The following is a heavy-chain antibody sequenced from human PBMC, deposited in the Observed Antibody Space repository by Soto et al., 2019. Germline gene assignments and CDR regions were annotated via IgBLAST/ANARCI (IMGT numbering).Heavy chain of an antibody. CDR2: ISGSGGST. J-gene: IGHJ6*02. CDR3: AKDKGSTIFGVVINYGMDV. V-gene: IGHV3-23*01. CDR1: GFTFSSYA. D-gene: IGHD3-3*01. Sequence: GGSLRLSCAASGFTFSSYAVSWVRQAPGKGLEWVSAISGSGGSTYYADSVKGRFTISRDNSKNTLYLQMNSLRAEDTAVYYCAKDKGSTIFGVVINYGMDVWGQGTTVTVSS.